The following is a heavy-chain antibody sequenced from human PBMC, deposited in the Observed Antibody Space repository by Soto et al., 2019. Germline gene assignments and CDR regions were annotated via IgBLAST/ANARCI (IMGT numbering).Heavy chain of an antibody. V-gene: IGHV1-46*01. CDR1: GYTFTSYN. D-gene: IGHD2-15*01. Sequence: ASVKVSFKASGYTFTSYNVHLVRQAPGQGLEWMAIINPSGGTTYYVQKFEGRVTLTTDTSTSTVYMELSSLRSDDTAVYYCARVRGGGSEYFFDYWGQGTLVTV. J-gene: IGHJ4*02. CDR3: ARVRGGGSEYFFDY. CDR2: INPSGGTT.